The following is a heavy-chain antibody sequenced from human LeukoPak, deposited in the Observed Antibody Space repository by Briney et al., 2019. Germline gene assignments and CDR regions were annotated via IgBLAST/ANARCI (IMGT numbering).Heavy chain of an antibody. CDR1: GYTFTGYY. J-gene: IGHJ4*02. D-gene: IGHD3-22*01. CDR3: ARIRYYSSGYYDY. Sequence: ASVKVSCKASGYTFTGYYFHWVRQAPGQGLEWMGWINPKSGDTNYAQKFQGRVTMTRDTSISTAYMELSRLSSDDTAVYYCARIRYYSSGYYDYWGQGTLVTVSS. CDR2: INPKSGDT. V-gene: IGHV1-2*02.